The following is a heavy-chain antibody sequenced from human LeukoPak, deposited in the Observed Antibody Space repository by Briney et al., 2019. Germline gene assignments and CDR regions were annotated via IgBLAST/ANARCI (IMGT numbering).Heavy chain of an antibody. V-gene: IGHV1-2*06. CDR3: AREGTYSYGRDY. D-gene: IGHD5-18*01. CDR1: GYTFTGYY. J-gene: IGHJ4*02. Sequence: GASVKVSCKASGYTFTGYYMHWVRQAPGQGLEWMGRINPNSGGTNYAQKFQGRVTMTRDTSTSTVYMELSSLRSEDTAVYYCAREGTYSYGRDYWGQGTLVTVSS. CDR2: INPNSGGT.